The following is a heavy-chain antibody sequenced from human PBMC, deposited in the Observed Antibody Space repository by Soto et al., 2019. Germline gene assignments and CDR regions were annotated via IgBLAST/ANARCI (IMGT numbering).Heavy chain of an antibody. CDR2: VHYSGST. CDR1: GGSISNFY. V-gene: IGHV4-59*08. Sequence: QVQLQESGPGLVKPSETLSLTCTVSGGSISNFYWTWIRQPPGKGLEWIGNVHYSGSTNYNPSVTPPLTTPVATANTQPSLIPSSVTPADPAVYSFATLKASCTDRWSIDVWGHRTTVTLSS. CDR3: ATLKASCTDRWSIDV. J-gene: IGHJ6*02. D-gene: IGHD2-15*01.